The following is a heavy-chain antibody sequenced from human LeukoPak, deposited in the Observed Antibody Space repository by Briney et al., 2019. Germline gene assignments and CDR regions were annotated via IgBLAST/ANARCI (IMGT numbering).Heavy chain of an antibody. CDR3: ARMGGYSGYATH. CDR2: IHYSGTT. D-gene: IGHD5-12*01. J-gene: IGHJ4*02. CDR1: GGSISTYY. V-gene: IGHV4-59*08. Sequence: SETLSLTCTVSGGSISTYYWSWIRQPPGKGLEWIGYIHYSGTTNYNPSFKNRVTISLDTSKNQFSLNLSSVTAADTAVYYCARMGGYSGYATHWGQGTLVTVSP.